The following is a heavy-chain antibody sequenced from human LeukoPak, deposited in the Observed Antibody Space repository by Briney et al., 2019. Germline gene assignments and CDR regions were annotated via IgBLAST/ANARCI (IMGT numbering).Heavy chain of an antibody. V-gene: IGHV3-23*01. CDR1: GFTFSSYA. CDR2: ISGSGGSI. CDR3: AKDRSNTVTDSSRYYGMNV. Sequence: GGSLRLSCAASGFTFSSYAMSWVRQAPGKGLEWVSAISGSGGSIYYADSVKGRFTISRDNSKNTLYLQTNSLRAEDTARYYCAKDRSNTVTDSSRYYGMNVWGQGTTVTVSS. J-gene: IGHJ6*02. D-gene: IGHD4-17*01.